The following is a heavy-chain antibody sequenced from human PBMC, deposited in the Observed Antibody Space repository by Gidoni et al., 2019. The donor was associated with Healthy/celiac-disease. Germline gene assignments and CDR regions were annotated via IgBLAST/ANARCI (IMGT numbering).Heavy chain of an antibody. CDR2: ISSSSSYI. J-gene: IGHJ4*02. Sequence: EVQLVESGGGLVKPGGSLRLSCSASAFTFSSYRMNWVRQAPGKGLEWVSSISSSSSYINYADEVKGRFTISRDNAKNSLYLQMNSLRAEDKAVYYCARDRHGGNPGGYWGQGTLVTVSS. D-gene: IGHD2-15*01. V-gene: IGHV3-21*01. CDR1: AFTFSSYR. CDR3: ARDRHGGNPGGY.